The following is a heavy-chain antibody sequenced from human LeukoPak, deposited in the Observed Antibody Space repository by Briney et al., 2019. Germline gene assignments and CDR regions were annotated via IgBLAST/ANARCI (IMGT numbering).Heavy chain of an antibody. J-gene: IGHJ4*02. CDR1: GGTFSSYA. CDR2: IIPILGIA. CDR3: ARDPSPAYYYGSGSYWLGY. D-gene: IGHD3-10*01. V-gene: IGHV1-69*04. Sequence: SVKVSCKASGGTFSSYAISWVPQAPGQGLEWMGRIIPILGIANYAQKFQGRVTITADKSTSTAYMELSSLRSEDTAVYYCARDPSPAYYYGSGSYWLGYWGQGTLVTVSS.